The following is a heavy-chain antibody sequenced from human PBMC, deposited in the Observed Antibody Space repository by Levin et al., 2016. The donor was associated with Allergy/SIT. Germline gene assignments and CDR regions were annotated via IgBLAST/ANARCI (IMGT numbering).Heavy chain of an antibody. Sequence: ASVKVSCKASGYTFTGYYMHWVRQAPGQGLEWMGWINPNSGGTNYAQKFQGRVTMTRDTSISTAYMELSRLRSDDTAVYYCARDRQELWYCSGGSCYSIHYWGQGTLVTVSS. D-gene: IGHD2-15*01. V-gene: IGHV1-2*02. CDR3: ARDRQELWYCSGGSCYSIHY. CDR2: INPNSGGT. CDR1: GYTFTGYY. J-gene: IGHJ4*02.